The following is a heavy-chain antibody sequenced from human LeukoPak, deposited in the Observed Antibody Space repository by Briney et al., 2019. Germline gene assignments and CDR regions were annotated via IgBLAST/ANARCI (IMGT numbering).Heavy chain of an antibody. J-gene: IGHJ4*02. CDR1: GGSFSGYS. CDR3: ARGAPGY. V-gene: IGHV4-34*01. CDR2: INHSGST. Sequence: ETSETLSLTCAVYGGSFSGYSWTWIRQPPGKGLEWIGEINHSGSTNYNPSLKSGVTISVDTSKNQFSLKLSSVTAADTAVYYCARGAPGYWGQGTLVTVSS.